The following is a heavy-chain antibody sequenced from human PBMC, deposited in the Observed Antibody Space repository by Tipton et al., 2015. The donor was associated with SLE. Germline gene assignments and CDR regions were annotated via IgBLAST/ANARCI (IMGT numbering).Heavy chain of an antibody. CDR2: IIPIFGTA. J-gene: IGHJ3*02. Sequence: QVQLVQSGAEVKKPGSSVKVSCKASGGTFSSYAISWVRQAPGQGLEWMGGIIPIFGTANYAQKFQGRVTITADESTSTAYMELSSLRSEDTAVYYCAREAYEAVAASAAFDIWGQGTMVTVSS. D-gene: IGHD6-19*01. V-gene: IGHV1-69*01. CDR1: GGTFSSYA. CDR3: AREAYEAVAASAAFDI.